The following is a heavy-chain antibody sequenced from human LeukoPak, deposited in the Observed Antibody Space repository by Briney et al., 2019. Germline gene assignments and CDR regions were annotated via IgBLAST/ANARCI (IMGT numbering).Heavy chain of an antibody. J-gene: IGHJ4*02. CDR3: ARHEKVYGASFDY. CDR2: ISYSGST. Sequence: SETLSLTCTVSGDSITSGSYYWAWVRQPPGKGLEWIGSISYSGSTYYNPPLKSRATMSVDTSKNQFSLKLNSVTAADTAIYYCARHEKVYGASFDYWGQGTLVTVSS. D-gene: IGHD2-8*01. V-gene: IGHV4-39*01. CDR1: GDSITSGSYY.